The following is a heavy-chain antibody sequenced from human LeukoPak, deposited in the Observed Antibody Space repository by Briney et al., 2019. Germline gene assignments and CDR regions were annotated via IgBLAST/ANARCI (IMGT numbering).Heavy chain of an antibody. CDR1: GFTFSSYA. D-gene: IGHD6-19*01. J-gene: IGHJ4*02. V-gene: IGHV3-23*01. CDR2: ISGSGGST. CDR3: AKDYDPYSSGWGEGYYFDY. Sequence: GGSLRLSCAASGFTFSSYAMSWVRQAPGKGLEWVSAISGSGGSTYYADSVKGRFTISRDNSKNTLYLQMNSLRAEDTAVYYCAKDYDPYSSGWGEGYYFDYWGQGTLVTVSS.